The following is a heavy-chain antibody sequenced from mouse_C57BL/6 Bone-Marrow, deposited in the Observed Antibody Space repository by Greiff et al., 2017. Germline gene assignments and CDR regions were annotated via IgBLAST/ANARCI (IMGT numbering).Heavy chain of an antibody. CDR1: GFNIKDDY. CDR2: IDPENGDT. J-gene: IGHJ4*01. V-gene: IGHV14-4*01. Sequence: EVQLQQSGAELVRPGASVKLSCTASGFNIKDDYMHWVKQRPEQGLEWIGWIDPENGDTEYASKFQGKATITADTSSNTAYLQLSSLTSEDTAVYYCTTLVWDYYAMDYWGQGTSVTVSS. CDR3: TTLVWDYYAMDY.